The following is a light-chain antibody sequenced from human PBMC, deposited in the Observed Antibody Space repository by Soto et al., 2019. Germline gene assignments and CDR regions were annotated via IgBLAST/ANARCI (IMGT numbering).Light chain of an antibody. J-gene: IGKJ1*01. V-gene: IGKV3-20*01. Sequence: EVVLTHSPGTLSLSPGERATLSCRASQSVSSSYLAWYQQKPDQAPRLLIYGVSSRATGIPDTFSGSGSGTDFTLTISRLEPEDFAVYYCQQYGSSPRTFGQGTKVDIK. CDR3: QQYGSSPRT. CDR1: QSVSSSY. CDR2: GVS.